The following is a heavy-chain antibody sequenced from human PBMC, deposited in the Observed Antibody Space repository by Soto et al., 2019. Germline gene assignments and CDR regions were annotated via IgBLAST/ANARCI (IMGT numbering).Heavy chain of an antibody. J-gene: IGHJ5*02. Sequence: SETLSLTCAVSGGSISSGGYSWSWIRQPPGKGLEWIGYIYHSGSTYYNPSLKSRATISVDRSKNQFSLKLSSVTAADTAVYYCARGRGYGGNSTNWFDPWGQGTLVTVS. V-gene: IGHV4-30-2*01. CDR2: IYHSGST. D-gene: IGHD2-21*02. CDR3: ARGRGYGGNSTNWFDP. CDR1: GGSISSGGYS.